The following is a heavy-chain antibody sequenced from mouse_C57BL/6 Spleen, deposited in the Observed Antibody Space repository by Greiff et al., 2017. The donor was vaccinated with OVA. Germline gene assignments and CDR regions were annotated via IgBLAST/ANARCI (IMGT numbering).Heavy chain of an antibody. V-gene: IGHV5-17*01. Sequence: EVQLVESGGGLVKPGGSLKLSCAASGFTFSDYGMHWVRQAPEKGLEWVAYISSGSSTIYYADTVKGRFTISRDNAKNTLFLQMTSLRSEDTAMYYCARTGSNYAAWFAYWGQGTLVTVSA. CDR3: ARTGSNYAAWFAY. D-gene: IGHD2-5*01. CDR1: GFTFSDYG. J-gene: IGHJ3*01. CDR2: ISSGSSTI.